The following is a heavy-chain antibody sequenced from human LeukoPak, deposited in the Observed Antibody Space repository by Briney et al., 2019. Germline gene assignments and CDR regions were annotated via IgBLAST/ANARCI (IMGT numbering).Heavy chain of an antibody. V-gene: IGHV4-31*03. CDR1: GGSISSGGYY. CDR3: ARDIVDRGGNWFDP. CDR2: IYYSGST. J-gene: IGHJ5*02. Sequence: PSETLSLTCTVSGGSISSGGYYWSWIRQHPGKGLEWIGYIYYSGSTYYNPSLKSRVTISVDTSKNQFSLKLSSVTAADTAVYYCARDIVDRGGNWFDPWGQGTLVTVSS. D-gene: IGHD2-21*01.